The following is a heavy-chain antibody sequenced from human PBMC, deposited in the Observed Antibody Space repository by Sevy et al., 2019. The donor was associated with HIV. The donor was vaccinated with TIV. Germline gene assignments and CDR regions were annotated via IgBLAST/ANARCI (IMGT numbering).Heavy chain of an antibody. Sequence: GGSLRLSCAASGFTFDDYAMHWVRQAPGKGLEWVSGISWNSGSIGYADSVKGRFTISRDNAKNSLYLQMNSLRAEDMALSYCARSRAVAGTVLWGGSFDYWGQGTLVTVSS. J-gene: IGHJ4*02. CDR3: ARSRAVAGTVLWGGSFDY. CDR1: GFTFDDYA. D-gene: IGHD6-19*01. V-gene: IGHV3-9*03. CDR2: ISWNSGSI.